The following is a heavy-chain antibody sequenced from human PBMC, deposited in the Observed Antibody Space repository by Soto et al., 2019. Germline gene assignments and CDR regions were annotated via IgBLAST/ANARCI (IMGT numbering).Heavy chain of an antibody. Sequence: SETLSLTCTVSGGSISSGDYYWSWIRQPPGKGLEWIGYIYYSGSTYYNLSLKSRVTISVDTSKNQFSLKLSSVTAADTAVYYCAREPGYCSSTSCYWEGYGMDVWGQGTTVTVSS. D-gene: IGHD2-2*03. CDR1: GGSISSGDYY. CDR2: IYYSGST. CDR3: AREPGYCSSTSCYWEGYGMDV. V-gene: IGHV4-30-4*01. J-gene: IGHJ6*02.